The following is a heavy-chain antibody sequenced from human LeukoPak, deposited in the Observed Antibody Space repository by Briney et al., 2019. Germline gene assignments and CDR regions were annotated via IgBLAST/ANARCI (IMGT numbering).Heavy chain of an antibody. Sequence: GGSLRLSCPGSGFTFSKYLMLWVRQAPGKGLESVSRINTDGTVTTYADSVKGRFTVSRDNADNTMFLQINSVRDEDTAVYSRATKQLLAPPQHTWGQGTPVTVSS. CDR3: ATKQLLAPPQHT. CDR1: GFTFSKYL. J-gene: IGHJ5*02. V-gene: IGHV3-74*01. D-gene: IGHD6-19*01. CDR2: INTDGTVT.